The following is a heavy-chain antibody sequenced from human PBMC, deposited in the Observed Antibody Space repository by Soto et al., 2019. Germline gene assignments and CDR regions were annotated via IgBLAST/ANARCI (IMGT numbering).Heavy chain of an antibody. V-gene: IGHV3-30*18. CDR1: GFTFSNYG. J-gene: IGHJ6*02. CDR2: ISYDGRKI. Sequence: PGGSLRLSCAASGFTFSNYGMHWVRQAPGKGLEWVTFISYDGRKIYYADSVKGRFTISRDNSKNTLYLQMNSLRGEDTAVFHCAKAGGAGYYYGMDVWGQGTKVTVSS. CDR3: AKAGGAGYYYGMDV. D-gene: IGHD3-10*01.